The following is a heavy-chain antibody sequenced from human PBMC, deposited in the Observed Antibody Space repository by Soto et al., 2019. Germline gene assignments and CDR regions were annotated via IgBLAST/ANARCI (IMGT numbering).Heavy chain of an antibody. CDR1: GFSISRRSHY. CDR3: TTRGFGGLHGLVDV. D-gene: IGHD3-10*01. J-gene: IGHJ6*02. V-gene: IGHV4-61*05. CDR2: ISNIGFT. Sequence: SETLSLTCPVSGFSISRRSHYCSWIRLSPGKGLEWIGYISNIGFTRYNPSLKSRVSISVDTSKNQFSLKLTSVTAADTAVYYCTTRGFGGLHGLVDVWGQGTTVTVSS.